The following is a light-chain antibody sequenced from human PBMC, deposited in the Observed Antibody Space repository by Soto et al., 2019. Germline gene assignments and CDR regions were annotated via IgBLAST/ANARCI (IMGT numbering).Light chain of an antibody. CDR3: SAYTSSSTRV. CDR1: SSDVGGYNY. J-gene: IGLJ1*01. CDR2: DVS. Sequence: QSALTQPPSVSGSPGQSITISCTGTSSDVGGYNYVSWYQQHPGKAPKLMIYDVSNRPSGVSNRCSSSKSGNTASLTISGLEAEDEAYYYCSAYTSSSTRVFGTGTKLTVL. V-gene: IGLV2-14*01.